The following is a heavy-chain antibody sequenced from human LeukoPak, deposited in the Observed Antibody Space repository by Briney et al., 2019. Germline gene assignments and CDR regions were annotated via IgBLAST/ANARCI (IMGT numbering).Heavy chain of an antibody. V-gene: IGHV3-64*01. J-gene: IGHJ4*02. D-gene: IGHD2-2*02. Sequence: GGSLRLSCAASGFTFSSYATHWVRQAPGKGLEYVSAISSNGGSTYYANSVKGRFTISRDNSKNTLYLQMGSLRAEDMAVYYCARLFSEIVVVPAAILMDYWGQGTLVTVSS. CDR2: ISSNGGST. CDR1: GFTFSSYA. CDR3: ARLFSEIVVVPAAILMDY.